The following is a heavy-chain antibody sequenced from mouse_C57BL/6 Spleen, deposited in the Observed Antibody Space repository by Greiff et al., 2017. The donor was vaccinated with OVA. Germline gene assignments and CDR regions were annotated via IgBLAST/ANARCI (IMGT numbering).Heavy chain of an antibody. CDR1: GYSFTGYF. D-gene: IGHD2-1*01. J-gene: IGHJ3*01. Sequence: VQLQQSGPELVKPGDSVKISCKASGYSFTGYFMNWVMQSHGKSLEWIGRINPYNGDTFYNQKFKGKATLTVAKSSSTAHMELRSLTSEDSAVYYCAREGGNYWFAYWGQGTLVTVSA. CDR3: AREGGNYWFAY. V-gene: IGHV1-20*01. CDR2: INPYNGDT.